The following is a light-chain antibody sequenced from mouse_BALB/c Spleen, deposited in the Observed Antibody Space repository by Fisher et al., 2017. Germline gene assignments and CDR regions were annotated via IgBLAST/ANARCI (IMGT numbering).Light chain of an antibody. Sequence: DIVITQSPAIIAASPGEKVTITCSASSSVSYMNWYQQKPGSSPKIWIYGISNLASGVPARFSGSGSGTSFSFTINSMEAEDVATYYCQQRSSYPFTFGSGTKLEIK. CDR1: SSVSY. J-gene: IGKJ4*01. V-gene: IGKV4-90*01. CDR3: QQRSSYPFT. CDR2: GIS.